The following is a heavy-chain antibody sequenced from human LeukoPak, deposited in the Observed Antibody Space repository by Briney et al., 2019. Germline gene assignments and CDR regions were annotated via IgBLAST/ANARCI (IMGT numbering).Heavy chain of an antibody. V-gene: IGHV4-39*07. Sequence: SETLSLTCTVSGGSISSSSYYWGWIRQPPGKGLEWIGSIYYSGSTNYNPSLKSRVTMSVDTSKNQFSLKLSSVTAADTAVYYCARDSPYGSGSYYKGSWFDPWGQGTLVTVSS. CDR2: IYYSGST. CDR1: GGSISSSSYY. D-gene: IGHD3-10*01. CDR3: ARDSPYGSGSYYKGSWFDP. J-gene: IGHJ5*02.